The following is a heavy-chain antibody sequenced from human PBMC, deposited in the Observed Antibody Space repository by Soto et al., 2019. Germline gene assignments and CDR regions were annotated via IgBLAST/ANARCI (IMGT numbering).Heavy chain of an antibody. CDR1: GFTFSDYY. CDR3: ARHYLLTPAVAGIAPDY. CDR2: ISSSGSTI. Sequence: PGGSLRLSCAASGFTFSDYYMSWIRQAPGKGLEWVSYISSSGSTIYYADSVKGRFTISRDNAKNSLYLQMNSLRAEDTAVYYCARHYLLTPAVAGIAPDYWGQGTLVTVSS. D-gene: IGHD6-19*01. V-gene: IGHV3-11*01. J-gene: IGHJ4*02.